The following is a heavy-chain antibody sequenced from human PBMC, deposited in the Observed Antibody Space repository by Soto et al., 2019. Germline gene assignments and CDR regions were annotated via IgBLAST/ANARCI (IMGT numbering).Heavy chain of an antibody. CDR3: ARDAIVGATRGYYFDY. V-gene: IGHV3-21*01. CDR2: ISSSSSYI. J-gene: IGHJ4*02. D-gene: IGHD1-26*01. CDR1: GFTFSSYS. Sequence: GGSLRLSCAASGFTFSSYSMNWVRQAPGKGLEWVSSISSSSSYIYYADSVKGRFTISRDNSKNMLYLEMNSLRDEDTAMYYCARDAIVGATRGYYFDYWGQGTLVTVS.